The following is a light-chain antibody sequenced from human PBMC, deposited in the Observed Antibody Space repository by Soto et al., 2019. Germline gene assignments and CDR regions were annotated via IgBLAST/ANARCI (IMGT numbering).Light chain of an antibody. V-gene: IGLV1-44*01. J-gene: IGLJ3*02. CDR3: AASDGSLSGWV. Sequence: QSVLTQAPSASGTPGQRVSISCSGSSSNIGSNTVSWYQQVPGTAPKVLIYSNDQRPSGVPDRFSGSKSGTSASLAIGGLQSEDESDYYCAASDGSLSGWVFGGGTKLTVL. CDR2: SND. CDR1: SSNIGSNT.